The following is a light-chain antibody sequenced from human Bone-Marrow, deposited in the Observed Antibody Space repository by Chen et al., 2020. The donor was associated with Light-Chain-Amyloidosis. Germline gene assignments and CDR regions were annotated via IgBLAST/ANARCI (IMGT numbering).Light chain of an antibody. CDR1: KIGSTS. J-gene: IGLJ3*02. CDR2: DES. CDR3: QVWDRSSDRPV. V-gene: IGLV3-21*02. Sequence: SYVLTQPPSLSVAPGQTATVACAGNKIGSTSGHWYQQTPGQGPLLVVNDESDRPSGIPERLSGSNSGNTATLTSSRVEAGDEADYYCQVWDRSSDRPVFGGGTKLTVL.